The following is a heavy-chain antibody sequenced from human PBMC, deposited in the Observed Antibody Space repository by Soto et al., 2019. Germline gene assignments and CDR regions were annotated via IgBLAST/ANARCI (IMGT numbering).Heavy chain of an antibody. D-gene: IGHD6-13*01. V-gene: IGHV3-53*02. Sequence: EVQLVETGGGLIQPGGSLRLSCAASGFTVSSNYMSWVRQAPGKGLEWVSGIYSGGSTYYADAVKGRFTISRDNSKNTLYLQMNSLRAEDTAVYYCASLVIAAAGRRTDYWGQGTLVTVSS. J-gene: IGHJ4*02. CDR3: ASLVIAAAGRRTDY. CDR1: GFTVSSNY. CDR2: IYSGGST.